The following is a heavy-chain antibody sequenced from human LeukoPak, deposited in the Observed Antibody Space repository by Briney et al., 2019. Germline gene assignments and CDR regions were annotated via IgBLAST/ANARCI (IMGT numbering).Heavy chain of an antibody. Sequence: SETLSLTCTVSGYSISSGYYWGWIRQPPGKGLEWIGSIYHSGSTYYNPSLKSRVTISVDTSKNQFSLKLSSVTAADTAVYYCASRGGAGAFDPWGQGTLVTVSS. CDR2: IYHSGST. CDR1: GYSISSGYY. V-gene: IGHV4-38-2*02. D-gene: IGHD3-16*01. J-gene: IGHJ5*02. CDR3: ASRGGAGAFDP.